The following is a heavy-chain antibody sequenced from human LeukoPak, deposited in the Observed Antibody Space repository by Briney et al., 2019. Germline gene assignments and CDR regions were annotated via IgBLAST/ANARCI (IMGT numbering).Heavy chain of an antibody. V-gene: IGHV4-59*01. J-gene: IGHJ4*02. CDR2: FHNSGTS. CDR1: DDSISDYY. Sequence: PSETLSLTCTVSDDSISDYYRGWIRQPPGKGLEWMGYFHNSGTSTYNPSLKSRVTISADTSKNQFSLKLNSLTTADTAVYYCTRGAGWLIDYWGRGILVTVSS. CDR3: TRGAGWLIDY. D-gene: IGHD3-16*01.